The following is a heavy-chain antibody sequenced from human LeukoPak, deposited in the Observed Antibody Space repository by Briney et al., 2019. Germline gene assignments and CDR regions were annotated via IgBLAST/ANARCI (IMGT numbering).Heavy chain of an antibody. J-gene: IGHJ4*02. Sequence: ASVKVSCRASGYTFTSYGISWVRQAPGQRLEWMGWISAYNGNTNYAQKLQGRLTMTTDTSTSTPYMEVRSLRSDDTAVYYCARALSDDFWSAYQDYWGQGTLVTVSS. V-gene: IGHV1-18*01. CDR3: ARALSDDFWSAYQDY. CDR1: GYTFTSYG. CDR2: ISAYNGNT. D-gene: IGHD3-3*01.